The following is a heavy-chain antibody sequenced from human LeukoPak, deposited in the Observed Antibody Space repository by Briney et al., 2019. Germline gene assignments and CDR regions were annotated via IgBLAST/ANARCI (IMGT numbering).Heavy chain of an antibody. Sequence: GGSLRLSCAASGFTFDDYAMHWVRQAPGKGLEWVSGISWNSGSIGYADSVKGRFTISRDNAKNSLYLQMNSLRAEDTALYYCAKDSGYSGYGYFDYWGQGTLVSLSS. J-gene: IGHJ4*02. CDR1: GFTFDDYA. CDR2: ISWNSGSI. D-gene: IGHD5-12*01. CDR3: AKDSGYSGYGYFDY. V-gene: IGHV3-9*01.